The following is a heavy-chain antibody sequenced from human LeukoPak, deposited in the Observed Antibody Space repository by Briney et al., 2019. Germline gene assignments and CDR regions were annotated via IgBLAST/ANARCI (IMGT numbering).Heavy chain of an antibody. CDR1: GFTFSSYA. CDR3: AKDRGSYDILTGPTE. J-gene: IGHJ4*02. CDR2: ISGSGGST. D-gene: IGHD3-9*01. V-gene: IGHV3-23*01. Sequence: PGGSLRLSCAASGFTFSSYAMSWVRQAPGKGLEWVSAISGSGGSTYYADSVKGRFTISRDNSKNTLYLQMNNLRAEDTAVYYCAKDRGSYDILTGPTEWGQGTLVTVSS.